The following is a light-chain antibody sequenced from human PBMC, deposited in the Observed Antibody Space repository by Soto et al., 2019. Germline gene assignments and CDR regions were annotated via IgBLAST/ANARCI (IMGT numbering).Light chain of an antibody. CDR1: QSLIHSDGDTY. J-gene: IGKJ1*01. CDR2: KVS. Sequence: EVVMPQSPLSLPVTLGQPASISCRSSQSLIHSDGDTYLNWFQQRPGQSPRRLIYKVSDRDSGVPDRFSGSGSGTDFTLKISRVEAEDVGVYYCMQGTHWPWTFGQGTEVEIK. CDR3: MQGTHWPWT. V-gene: IGKV2-30*02.